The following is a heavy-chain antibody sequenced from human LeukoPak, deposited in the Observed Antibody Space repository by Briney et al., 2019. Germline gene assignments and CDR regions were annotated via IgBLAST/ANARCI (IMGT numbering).Heavy chain of an antibody. CDR1: GYTFTSYS. CDR2: ISAYNGNT. J-gene: IGHJ6*04. Sequence: ASVKVSFKSSGYTFTSYSISLVRQAPGQGLEWMGLISAYNGNTNYAQKLQGRVTMTTDTSTSTAYMEMRSLRSDDKAVYYCTRDRSEYNWNSRSSGVDVWGKGTTVTVSS. V-gene: IGHV1-18*01. CDR3: TRDRSEYNWNSRSSGVDV. D-gene: IGHD1-7*01.